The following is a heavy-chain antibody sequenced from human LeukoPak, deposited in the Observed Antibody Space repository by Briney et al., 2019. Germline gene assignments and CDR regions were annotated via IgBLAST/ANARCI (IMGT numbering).Heavy chain of an antibody. D-gene: IGHD3-3*01. CDR3: ARDQRLRFLEWFSPHGMDV. CDR2: IKQDGSET. V-gene: IGHV3-7*05. J-gene: IGHJ6*02. CDR1: GFTFSSYW. Sequence: GGSLRLSCAASGFTFSSYWVSWVRQAPGKGLEWVADIKQDGSETYYVDSVKGRFTISRDNAKNSLYLQMNSLRAEDTAVYYCARDQRLRFLEWFSPHGMDVWGQGTTVTVSS.